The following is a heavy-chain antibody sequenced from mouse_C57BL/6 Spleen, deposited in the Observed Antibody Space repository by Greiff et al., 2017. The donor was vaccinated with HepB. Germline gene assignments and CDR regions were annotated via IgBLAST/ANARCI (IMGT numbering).Heavy chain of an antibody. CDR1: GYTFTDYE. V-gene: IGHV1-15*01. CDR3: TRGTTVVGDY. CDR2: IDPETGGT. Sequence: VKLMESGAELVRPGASVTLSCKASGYTFTDYEMHWVKQTPVHGLEWIGAIDPETGGTAYNQKFKGKAILTADKSSSTAYMELRSLTSEDSAVYYCTRGTTVVGDYWGQGTTLTVSS. J-gene: IGHJ2*01. D-gene: IGHD1-1*01.